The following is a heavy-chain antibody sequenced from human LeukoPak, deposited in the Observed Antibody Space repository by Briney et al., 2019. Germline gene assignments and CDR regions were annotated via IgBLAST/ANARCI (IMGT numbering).Heavy chain of an antibody. CDR1: GDSVSSNTAA. CDR2: TYYRSKWHN. V-gene: IGHV6-1*01. D-gene: IGHD3-10*01. J-gene: IGHJ6*02. Sequence: SQTLSLTCAISGDSVSSNTAAWNWIRQSPSRGLEWLGRTYYRSKWHNDSAVSVKSRITINPDSYKNQFSLKLNSVTPEDTAVYYCAREGEYKVGHYYYGMDVWGQGTTVTVSS. CDR3: AREGEYKVGHYYYGMDV.